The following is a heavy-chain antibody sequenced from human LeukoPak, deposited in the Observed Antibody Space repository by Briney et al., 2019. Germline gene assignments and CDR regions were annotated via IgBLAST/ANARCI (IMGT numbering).Heavy chain of an antibody. J-gene: IGHJ4*02. CDR3: ARDYHYDSSGLFGY. CDR2: ISSSRSYI. D-gene: IGHD3-22*01. V-gene: IGHV3-21*01. Sequence: PGGSLRLSCAASGFTFSSYSMNWVRQAPGKGLEWVSSISSSRSYIYYADSVKGRFTISRDNARNSLYLQMNSLRAEDTAVYYCARDYHYDSSGLFGYWGQGTLVTVSS. CDR1: GFTFSSYS.